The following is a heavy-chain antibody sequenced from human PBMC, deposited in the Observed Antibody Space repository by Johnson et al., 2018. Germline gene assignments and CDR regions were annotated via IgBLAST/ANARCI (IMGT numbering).Heavy chain of an antibody. D-gene: IGHD3-10*01. CDR3: AKTARGISYYYYYMDV. CDR2: IWYDGSNK. V-gene: IGHV3-33*06. Sequence: QVQLVQSGGGVVQXGRSLRLXCAASGFTFSSYGMHWVRQAPGKGLEWVAVIWYDGSNKYYADSVKGRFTISRDNSKNTLYLQMNSLRAEDTAVYYCAKTARGISYYYYYMDVWGKGTTVTVSS. J-gene: IGHJ6*03. CDR1: GFTFSSYG.